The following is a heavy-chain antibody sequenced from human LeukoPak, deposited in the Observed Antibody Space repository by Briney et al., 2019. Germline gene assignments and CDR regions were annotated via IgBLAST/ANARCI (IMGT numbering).Heavy chain of an antibody. CDR1: GGSISSSIYY. CDR2: VFYNGAT. Sequence: SETLSLTCIVSGGSISSSIYYWAWVRQPPGKGLEWIGTVFYNGATQYSPSLRSRVTISIDTSTNQFSLKLTSVTAADTALYYCARSPRLIVGAKGYFQHWGQGTLVTVSS. CDR3: ARSPRLIVGAKGYFQH. J-gene: IGHJ1*01. D-gene: IGHD1-26*01. V-gene: IGHV4-39*07.